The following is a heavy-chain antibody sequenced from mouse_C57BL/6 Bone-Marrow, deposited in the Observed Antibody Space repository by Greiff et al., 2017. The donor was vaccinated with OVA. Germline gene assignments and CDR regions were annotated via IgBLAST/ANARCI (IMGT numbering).Heavy chain of an antibody. CDR1: GYTFPSYW. J-gene: IGHJ4*01. CDR2: IDPSDSYT. D-gene: IGHD2-3*01. CDR3: ARRWLPRDYAMDY. Sequence: QVQLQQPGAELVMPGASVKLSCKASGYTFPSYWMHWVKQMPGQGLEWIGEIDPSDSYTNYNQKFKGKSTLTVDKSSSTAYMQLSSLTSEDSAVYYCARRWLPRDYAMDYWGQGTSVTVSS. V-gene: IGHV1-69*01.